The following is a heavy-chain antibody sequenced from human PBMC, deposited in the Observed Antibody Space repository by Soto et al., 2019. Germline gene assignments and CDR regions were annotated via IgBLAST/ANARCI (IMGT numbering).Heavy chain of an antibody. Sequence: QMQLVQSGPEVKKPGTSVKVSCKASGFTFTSSAVQWVRQARGQRLEWIGWIVVGSGNTNYAQKFHERVTITRDMSTSTAYMELSSLRSEDTAVYYCAADPEYDDYGYWGQGTLVTVSS. CDR3: AADPEYDDYGY. CDR1: GFTFTSSA. J-gene: IGHJ4*02. V-gene: IGHV1-58*01. D-gene: IGHD4-17*01. CDR2: IVVGSGNT.